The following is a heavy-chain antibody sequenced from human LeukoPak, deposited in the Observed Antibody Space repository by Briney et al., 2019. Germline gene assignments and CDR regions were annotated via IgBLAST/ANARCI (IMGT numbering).Heavy chain of an antibody. CDR2: IIPILGIA. CDR3: ARAPSYSGSYYGYYYYGMDV. D-gene: IGHD1-26*01. V-gene: IGHV1-69*10. CDR1: GGTFSSYA. J-gene: IGHJ6*02. Sequence: GASVKVSCKASGGTFSSYAISWVRQAPGQGLEWMGGIIPILGIANYAQKFQGRVTITADKSTSTAYMELSSLRSEDTAVYYCARAPSYSGSYYGYYYYGMDVWGQGTTVTVSS.